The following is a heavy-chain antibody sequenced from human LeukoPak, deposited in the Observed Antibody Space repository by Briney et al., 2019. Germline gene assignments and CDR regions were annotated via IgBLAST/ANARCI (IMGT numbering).Heavy chain of an antibody. CDR3: TTGDSSGYYDSDY. CDR1: GFTFSNAW. Sequence: GGSLRLSCAASGFTFSNAWMSWVRQAPGKGLEWVGRIKSKTDGGTTDYAAPVKGRFTISRDDSKDTLYLQMNSLKTEDTAVYYCTTGDSSGYYDSDYWGQGTLVTVSS. V-gene: IGHV3-15*01. CDR2: IKSKTDGGTT. J-gene: IGHJ4*02. D-gene: IGHD3-22*01.